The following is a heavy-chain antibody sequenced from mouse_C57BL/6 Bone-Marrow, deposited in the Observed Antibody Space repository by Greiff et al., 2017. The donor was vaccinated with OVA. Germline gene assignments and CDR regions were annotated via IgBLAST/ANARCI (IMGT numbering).Heavy chain of an antibody. Sequence: VQLQQSGAELARPGASVKLSCKASGYTFTSYGISWVKQRTGQGLEWIGEIYPRSGNTYYNEKFKGKATLTADKSSSTAYMELRSLTSEDSAVYFCARSYYGSSPLYAMDYWGQGTSVTVSS. CDR1: GYTFTSYG. V-gene: IGHV1-81*01. CDR3: ARSYYGSSPLYAMDY. J-gene: IGHJ4*01. CDR2: IYPRSGNT. D-gene: IGHD1-1*01.